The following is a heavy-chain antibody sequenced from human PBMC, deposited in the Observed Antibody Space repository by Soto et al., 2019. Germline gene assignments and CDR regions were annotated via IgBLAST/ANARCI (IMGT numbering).Heavy chain of an antibody. CDR1: GFTFSIYG. Sequence: PRGSLLISCASSGFTFSIYGMHWVRQAPGKGLEWVAVISYDGSNKYYADSVKGRFTISRDNSKNTLYLQMNSLRAEDTAVYYCAKDHLSDDTFEFDYWGQGTMVTVSS. D-gene: IGHD3-16*01. V-gene: IGHV3-30*18. CDR2: ISYDGSNK. CDR3: AKDHLSDDTFEFDY. J-gene: IGHJ4*02.